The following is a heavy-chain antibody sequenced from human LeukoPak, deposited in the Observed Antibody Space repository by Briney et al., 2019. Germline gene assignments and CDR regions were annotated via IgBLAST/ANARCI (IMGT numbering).Heavy chain of an antibody. J-gene: IGHJ4*02. CDR1: GGSISSYY. V-gene: IGHV4-4*07. D-gene: IGHD1-26*01. CDR3: ARENSGSYREFDY. Sequence: PSETRSLTCTGSGGSISSYYWSWIRQPAGKGLEWIGRIYTSGSTNYNASLKSRVSMSVDTSKNQFSLKLSSVTAADTAVFYCARENSGSYREFDYWGQGTLVTVSS. CDR2: IYTSGST.